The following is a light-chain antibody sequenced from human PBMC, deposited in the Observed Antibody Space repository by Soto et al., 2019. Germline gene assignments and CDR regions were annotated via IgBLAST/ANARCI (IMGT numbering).Light chain of an antibody. CDR2: EVS. V-gene: IGLV2-23*02. Sequence: QSALTQPASVSGSPGQSITISCTGTSSDVGSYNLVSWYQRHPGKAPKLMIYEVSKRPSGVSNRFSGSKSGNTASLTISGLQAEDEADYYCCSYAAGGVVFGGGTKVTVL. CDR3: CSYAAGGVV. J-gene: IGLJ2*01. CDR1: SSDVGSYNL.